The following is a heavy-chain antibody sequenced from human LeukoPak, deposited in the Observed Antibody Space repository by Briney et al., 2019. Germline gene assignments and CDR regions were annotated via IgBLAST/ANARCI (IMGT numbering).Heavy chain of an antibody. J-gene: IGHJ4*02. Sequence: GGSLRLSCAASGFTFSSYWMSWVRQAPGKGLEWVANIKRDGSEKYYVDSVKGRFTISRDNAKNSLSLQMNSLRVEDTAIYYCVRDGDGYTLVPFDYWGQGTLVTVSS. CDR1: GFTFSSYW. D-gene: IGHD5-24*01. V-gene: IGHV3-7*01. CDR3: VRDGDGYTLVPFDY. CDR2: IKRDGSEK.